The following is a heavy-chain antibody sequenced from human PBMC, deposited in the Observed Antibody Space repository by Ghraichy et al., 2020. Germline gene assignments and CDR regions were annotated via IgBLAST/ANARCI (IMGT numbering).Heavy chain of an antibody. J-gene: IGHJ6*02. V-gene: IGHV4-61*01. CDR3: AREHIRSYNYRAQTYYHGLDV. D-gene: IGHD4/OR15-4a*01. CDR1: GGSVRSASHY. Sequence: SQTLSLTCSVSGGSVRSASHYWTWIRQPPGKGLEWIGYIHYTGTTKYNPSLKNGVTISLDTSKNQFSLHLNSVTAADTAVYFCAREHIRSYNYRAQTYYHGLDVWGQGTSVTVSS. CDR2: IHYTGTT.